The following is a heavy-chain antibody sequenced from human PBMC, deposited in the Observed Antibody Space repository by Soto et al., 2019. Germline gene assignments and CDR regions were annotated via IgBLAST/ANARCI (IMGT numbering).Heavy chain of an antibody. J-gene: IGHJ5*02. D-gene: IGHD4-17*01. Sequence: PSETLSLTCTVPGGSISSSSYYWGWARQPPGKGLEWIGSINYSGRTYYNPSLKSRVTIPVDTSKNQFSLKLSSVTAADTAVYYCARLRRATTAWRMGWFDPWGQGTLVTVSS. CDR1: GGSISSSSYY. CDR2: INYSGRT. CDR3: ARLRRATTAWRMGWFDP. V-gene: IGHV4-39*01.